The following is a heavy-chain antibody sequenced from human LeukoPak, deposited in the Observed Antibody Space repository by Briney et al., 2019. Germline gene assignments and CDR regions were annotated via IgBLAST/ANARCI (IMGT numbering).Heavy chain of an antibody. J-gene: IGHJ4*02. Sequence: SETLSLTCAVYGGSFSGYYWSWIRQPPGKGVEWIGEINHSGSTNYNPSLKSRVTISVDMSKNQFSLKLSSVTAADTAVYYCARVDFWSGYTFDYWGQGTLVTVSS. CDR3: ARVDFWSGYTFDY. CDR2: INHSGST. CDR1: GGSFSGYY. V-gene: IGHV4-34*01. D-gene: IGHD3-3*01.